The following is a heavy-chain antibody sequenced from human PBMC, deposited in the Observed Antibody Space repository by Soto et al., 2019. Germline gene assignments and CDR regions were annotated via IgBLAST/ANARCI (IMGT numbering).Heavy chain of an antibody. CDR1: GFTFSSYS. V-gene: IGHV3-21*01. D-gene: IGHD5-12*01. CDR3: ARGLRPSPYYYYPMDV. Sequence: GSLRLSCAASGFTFSSYSMNWVRQAPGKGLEWVSFISFSSSGSYIYYADSAKGRFTISRDNAKDSLYLQMNSLRADDTAVYYCARGLRPSPYYYYPMDVWGQGTTVTVSS. J-gene: IGHJ6*02. CDR2: ISFSSSGSYI.